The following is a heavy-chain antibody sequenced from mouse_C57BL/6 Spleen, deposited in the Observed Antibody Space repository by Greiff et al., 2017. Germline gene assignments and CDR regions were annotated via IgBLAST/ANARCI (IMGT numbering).Heavy chain of an antibody. D-gene: IGHD2-2*01. Sequence: VQLQQPGAELVMPGASVKLSCKASGYTFTSYWMHWVKQRPGQGLEWIGEIDPSDSYTNYNQKFKGKSTLTVDKSSSTAYMQLSSLASEDSAVYYCARGYDGFDYWGQGTTLTVSS. CDR2: IDPSDSYT. V-gene: IGHV1-69*01. CDR3: ARGYDGFDY. J-gene: IGHJ2*01. CDR1: GYTFTSYW.